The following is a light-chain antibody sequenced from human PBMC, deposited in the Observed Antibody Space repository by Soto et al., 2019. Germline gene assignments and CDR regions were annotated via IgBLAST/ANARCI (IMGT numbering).Light chain of an antibody. CDR1: ISDVGGYNY. V-gene: IGLV2-14*03. J-gene: IGLJ1*01. CDR3: SSYTTSNTRQIV. Sequence: QSALTQPASVSGSPGQSITISCTGTISDVGGYNYVSWYQHHPGKAPKLLIYDVSNRPSGISTRFSGSKSDNTASLTISGLQPEDEADYYCSSYTTSNTRQIVFGTGTKLTVL. CDR2: DVS.